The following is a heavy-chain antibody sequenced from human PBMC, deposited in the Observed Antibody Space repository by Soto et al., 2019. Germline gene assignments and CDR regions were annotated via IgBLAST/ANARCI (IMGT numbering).Heavy chain of an antibody. V-gene: IGHV4-39*07. Sequence: PSETLSLTCTVSGGSISSSSNYYWGWIRQPPGKGLEWIGSIYFSGSTYYNPSPKSRVTISVDTSKNQFSLKVNSVTAADTAVYYCARALYCSGGSRSPLRGMDVWGLGTTVTVSS. CDR3: ARALYCSGGSRSPLRGMDV. D-gene: IGHD2-15*01. CDR1: GGSISSSSNYY. CDR2: IYFSGST. J-gene: IGHJ6*02.